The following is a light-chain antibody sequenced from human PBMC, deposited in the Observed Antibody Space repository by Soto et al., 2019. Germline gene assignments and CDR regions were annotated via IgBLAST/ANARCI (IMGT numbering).Light chain of an antibody. CDR1: QSVSSN. CDR3: HQYGSSPWT. V-gene: IGKV3-20*01. CDR2: GAS. Sequence: EIVRTQSPATLSVSPGERATLSCRASQSVSSNLAWYQQKPGQAPRLLISGASSRATGIPDRFSGSGSGTDFTLTISRLEPEDFAVYYCHQYGSSPWTFGQGTKVDIK. J-gene: IGKJ1*01.